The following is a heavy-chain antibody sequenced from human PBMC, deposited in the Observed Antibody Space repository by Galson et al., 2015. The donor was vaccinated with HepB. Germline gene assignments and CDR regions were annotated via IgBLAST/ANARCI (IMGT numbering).Heavy chain of an antibody. J-gene: IGHJ4*02. V-gene: IGHV1-69*06. CDR3: ARERGGDTAIDY. D-gene: IGHD5-18*01. Sequence: SVKVSCKASGGTFSSYAISWVRQAPGQGLEWTGGIIPIFGTANYAQKFQGRVTITADKSTSTAYMELSSLRSEDTAVYYCARERGGDTAIDYWGQGTLVTVSS. CDR1: GGTFSSYA. CDR2: IIPIFGTA.